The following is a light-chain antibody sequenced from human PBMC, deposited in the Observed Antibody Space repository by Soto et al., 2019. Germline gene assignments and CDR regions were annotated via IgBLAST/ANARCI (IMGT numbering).Light chain of an antibody. CDR3: CSYAGNFV. Sequence: QSVLTQPRSVSGSPGQSLTISCTGNSTDFGGSNYVSWYQQHPGRAPKLMIYDVARRPSGVPDRFSGSKSANTASLTISGLQAADEADYYCCSYAGNFVFGSGTKLTVL. V-gene: IGLV2-11*01. CDR1: STDFGGSNY. CDR2: DVA. J-gene: IGLJ1*01.